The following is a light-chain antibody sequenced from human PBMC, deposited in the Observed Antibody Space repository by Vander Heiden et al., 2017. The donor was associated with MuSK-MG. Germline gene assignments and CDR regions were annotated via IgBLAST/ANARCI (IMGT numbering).Light chain of an antibody. CDR2: LNN. Sequence: HSLLTHPPSVSVAPGQRVTIACTGNSSNIGAGYDVHWYQQLPGTAPRLLIYLNNRRPSGVPDRFSGSRSGTSASLAITGLQAEDEADYYCQSYDKTLSGVVFGGGTKLTVL. V-gene: IGLV1-40*01. CDR3: QSYDKTLSGVV. CDR1: SSNIGAGYD. J-gene: IGLJ2*01.